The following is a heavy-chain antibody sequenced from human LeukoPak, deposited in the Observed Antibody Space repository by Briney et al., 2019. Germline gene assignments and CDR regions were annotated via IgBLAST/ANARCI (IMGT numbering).Heavy chain of an antibody. V-gene: IGHV4-39*07. D-gene: IGHD2-2*01. CDR1: GGSISSYY. CDR2: IYYSGST. CDR3: AREVPGAMNAFDI. J-gene: IGHJ3*02. Sequence: PSETLSLTCTVSGGSISSYYWGWIRQPPGKGLEWIGSIYYSGSTYYNPSLKSRVTISVDTSKNQFSLKLSSVTAADTAVYYCAREVPGAMNAFDIWGQGTMVTVSS.